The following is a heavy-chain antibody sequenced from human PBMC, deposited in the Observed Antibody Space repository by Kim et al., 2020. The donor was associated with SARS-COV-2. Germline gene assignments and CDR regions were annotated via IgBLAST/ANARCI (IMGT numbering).Heavy chain of an antibody. CDR2: INACNGNT. J-gene: IGHJ4*02. D-gene: IGHD2-2*01. Sequence: ASVKVSCKASGYTFTSYAMHWVRQAPGQRLEWMGWINACNGNTKYSQKFQGRVTITRDTSASTAYMELSSLRSEDTAVYYCASCGYCGGSSTSCYESFLSCVDYWGQGTLVTVSS. CDR3: ASCGYCGGSSTSCYESFLSCVDY. V-gene: IGHV1-3*01. CDR1: GYTFTSYA.